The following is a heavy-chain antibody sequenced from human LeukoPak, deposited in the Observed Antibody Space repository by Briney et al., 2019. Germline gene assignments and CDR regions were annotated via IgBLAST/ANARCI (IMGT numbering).Heavy chain of an antibody. CDR3: AKDDRWLQFCC. CDR1: GFTFSSHG. CDR2: IIPSGRTT. D-gene: IGHD5-24*01. V-gene: IGHV3-23*01. J-gene: IGHJ4*02. Sequence: GGTLRLSCAASGFTFSSHGMNWVRQAPAKGLEWVSGIIPSGRTTYYADSVRGRFTISRDNSRNTLYLQMTSLRAEDTAVYYCAKDDRWLQFCCWGQGTLVTVSA.